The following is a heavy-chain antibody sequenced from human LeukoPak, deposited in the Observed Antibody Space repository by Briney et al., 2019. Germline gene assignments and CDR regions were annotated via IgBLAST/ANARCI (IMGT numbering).Heavy chain of an antibody. CDR2: IYYSGSI. D-gene: IGHD2-8*02. CDR3: ARLGHCTGGSCYQYYYMDV. J-gene: IGHJ6*03. V-gene: IGHV4-39*01. Sequence: PSETLSLTCTVSGGSISSSSYYWGWIRQPPGKGLEWIGSIYYSGSIYYNPSLKSRVTISVDTSKNQFSLKMNSVTAADTAVYYCARLGHCTGGSCYQYYYMDVWGKGTMVTISS. CDR1: GGSISSSSYY.